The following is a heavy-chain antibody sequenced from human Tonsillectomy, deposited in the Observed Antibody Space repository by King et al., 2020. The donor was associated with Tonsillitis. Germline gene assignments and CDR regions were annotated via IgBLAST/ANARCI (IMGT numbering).Heavy chain of an antibody. D-gene: IGHD2-15*01. V-gene: IGHV3-30*18. CDR3: AKGGDIVVLVAAILDY. Sequence: QLVQSGGGVVQPGRSLRLSCAASGFTFSSYGMHWVRQAPGKGLEWVAVISYDGSNKYYADSVKGRFTISRDNSKNTLYLQMNSLRAEDTAVYYCAKGGDIVVLVAAILDYWGQGTLVTVSS. J-gene: IGHJ4*02. CDR2: ISYDGSNK. CDR1: GFTFSSYG.